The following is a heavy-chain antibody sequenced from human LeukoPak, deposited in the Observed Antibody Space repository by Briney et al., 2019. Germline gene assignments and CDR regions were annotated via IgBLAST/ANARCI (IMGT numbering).Heavy chain of an antibody. V-gene: IGHV3-11*01. D-gene: IGHD4-23*01. CDR3: ARDDDGGNSPAFDI. Sequence: GGSLRLSCAASGFTFSDYYMSWIRQAPGKGLEWVSYISSSGSTIYYADSVKGRFTISRDNAKNSLYLQMNSLRAEDTAVYYCARDDDGGNSPAFDIWGQGTMVTVSS. CDR1: GFTFSDYY. CDR2: ISSSGSTI. J-gene: IGHJ3*02.